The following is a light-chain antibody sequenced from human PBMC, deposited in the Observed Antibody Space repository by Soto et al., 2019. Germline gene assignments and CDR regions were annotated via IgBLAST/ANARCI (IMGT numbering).Light chain of an antibody. CDR2: DDN. J-gene: IGLJ2*01. CDR1: SSNIGGNA. Sequence: QSVMTQPPSVSEAPGQKVTISCSGSSSNIGGNAVSWYQQLPGTAPKLLIYDDNMRPSGISDRFSGSKSGTSATLGITGFQTGDEADYYCGSWDGSLSAEVFGGGTKLTVL. V-gene: IGLV1-51*01. CDR3: GSWDGSLSAEV.